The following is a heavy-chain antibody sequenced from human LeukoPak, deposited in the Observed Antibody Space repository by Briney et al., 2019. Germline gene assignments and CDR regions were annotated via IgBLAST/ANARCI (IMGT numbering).Heavy chain of an antibody. Sequence: GGSLRLSCAASGFTFDDYGMSWVRQAPGKGLEWVSGINWNGGSTGYADSVKGRFTISRDNAKNSLYLQMNSLRAEDTALYYCARGGSGYSYYYYYYYMDVWGKGTTVTVSS. CDR1: GFTFDDYG. CDR3: ARGGSGYSYYYYYYYMDV. J-gene: IGHJ6*03. CDR2: INWNGGST. V-gene: IGHV3-20*04. D-gene: IGHD5-18*01.